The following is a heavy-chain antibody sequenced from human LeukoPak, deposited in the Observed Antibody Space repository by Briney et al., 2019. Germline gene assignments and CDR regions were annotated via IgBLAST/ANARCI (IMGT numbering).Heavy chain of an antibody. CDR3: ARVTDSIAAAGSD. V-gene: IGHV1-8*01. D-gene: IGHD6-13*01. CDR2: MNPNSGNT. CDR1: GYTFTSYD. J-gene: IGHJ4*02. Sequence: ASVKVSCKASGYTFTSYDINWVRQATGQGLEWMGWMNPNSGNTGYAQKFQGRVTMTRNTSISTAYMELSSLRSEDTAVYDCARVTDSIAAAGSDWGQGTLVTVSS.